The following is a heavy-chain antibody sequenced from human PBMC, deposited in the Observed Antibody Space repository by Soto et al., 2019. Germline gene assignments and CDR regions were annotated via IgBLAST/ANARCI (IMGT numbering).Heavy chain of an antibody. CDR3: AKVGPYDSGSYMFRYNWFGP. Sequence: ASVKVSCKASGYTFTSNYMHWVRQAPGQGPEWMGIVNPSDGYTNYAQKFQGRVTMTRDTSTSTVYMELSSLRAEDTAVYYCAKVGPYDSGSYMFRYNWFGPWGPGTLVTVSP. CDR1: GYTFTSNY. D-gene: IGHD3-10*01. CDR2: VNPSDGYT. V-gene: IGHV1-46*01. J-gene: IGHJ5*02.